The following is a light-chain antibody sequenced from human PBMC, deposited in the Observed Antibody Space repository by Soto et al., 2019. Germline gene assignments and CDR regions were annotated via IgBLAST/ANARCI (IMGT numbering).Light chain of an antibody. CDR3: QQSYSTPIT. CDR1: QSISSY. V-gene: IGKV1-39*01. J-gene: IGKJ5*01. Sequence: DIQMTQSPSSLSASVGDIFTITFLASQSISSYLNWYQQKPGEAPKLLIYAASSLQSGVPSRFSGSGSGTDFTLTISSLQPEDFATYYCQQSYSTPITFGQGTRLEIK. CDR2: AAS.